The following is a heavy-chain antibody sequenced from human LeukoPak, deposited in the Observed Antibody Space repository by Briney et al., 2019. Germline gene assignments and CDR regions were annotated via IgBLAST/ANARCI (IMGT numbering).Heavy chain of an antibody. Sequence: PGGSLRLSCAASGFTFSSYAMSWVRQAPGKGLEWVSAISGSGGSTYYADSVKGRFTISRDNSKNTLYLQMNSLRAEDTAVYYCAKVNVVVITRNYFDYWGQGTLVTVSS. J-gene: IGHJ4*02. CDR3: AKVNVVVITRNYFDY. V-gene: IGHV3-23*01. D-gene: IGHD3-22*01. CDR1: GFTFSSYA. CDR2: ISGSGGST.